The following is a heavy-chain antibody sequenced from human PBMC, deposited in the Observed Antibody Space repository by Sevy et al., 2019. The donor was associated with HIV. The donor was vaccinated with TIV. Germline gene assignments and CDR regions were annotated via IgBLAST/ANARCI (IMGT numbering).Heavy chain of an antibody. CDR3: ARGDIVVVPAAIPTWDY. CDR1: GFTFSSYA. J-gene: IGHJ4*02. Sequence: GSLRLSCAASGFTFSSYAMHWVRQAPGKGLEWVAVMSYDGSNKYYADSVKGRFTISRDNSKNTLYLQMNSLRAEDTAVYYCARGDIVVVPAAIPTWDYWGQGTLVTVSS. CDR2: MSYDGSNK. D-gene: IGHD2-2*02. V-gene: IGHV3-30-3*01.